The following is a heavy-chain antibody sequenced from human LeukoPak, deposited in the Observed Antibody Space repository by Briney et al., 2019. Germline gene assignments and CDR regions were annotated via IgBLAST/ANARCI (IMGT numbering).Heavy chain of an antibody. CDR3: ARDPQWEPTGVYYMDV. CDR2: ISAYNGNT. D-gene: IGHD1-26*01. V-gene: IGHV1-18*01. CDR1: GYTFTSYG. Sequence: GASVKVSCKASGYTFTSYGISWVRQSPGQGLEWMGWISAYNGNTNYAQKLQGRVTMTTDTSTSTAYMELRSLRSDDTAVYYCARDPQWEPTGVYYMDVWGKGTTVTVSS. J-gene: IGHJ6*03.